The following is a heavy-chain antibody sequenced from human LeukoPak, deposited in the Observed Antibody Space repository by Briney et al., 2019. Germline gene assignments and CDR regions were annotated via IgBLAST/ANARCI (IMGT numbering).Heavy chain of an antibody. CDR1: GFTFNTYA. CDR3: AKDQSDKGSYAAFDY. CDR2: IGGSGDNT. V-gene: IGHV3-23*01. J-gene: IGHJ4*02. D-gene: IGHD3-10*01. Sequence: GGSLRLSCAASGFTFNTYAMNWVRQAPGKGLEWVSAIGGSGDNTYYADSVKGRFTISRDNSKNTVYSQMNSLRAEDTAVYYCAKDQSDKGSYAAFDYWGQGTLVTVSS.